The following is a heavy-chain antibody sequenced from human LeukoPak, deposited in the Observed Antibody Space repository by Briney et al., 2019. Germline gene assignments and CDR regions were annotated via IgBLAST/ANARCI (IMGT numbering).Heavy chain of an antibody. Sequence: GGSLRLXCAASGFTFSSYGMSWVRQAPGEGLKWVSIISASGSNTIYADSVKGRFTISRDNSKNTLYLQMNSLRAEDTAVYYCAKGASGSHYYSFDYWGQGTLVTVSS. CDR1: GFTFSSYG. CDR2: ISASGSNT. D-gene: IGHD1-26*01. J-gene: IGHJ4*02. V-gene: IGHV3-23*01. CDR3: AKGASGSHYYSFDY.